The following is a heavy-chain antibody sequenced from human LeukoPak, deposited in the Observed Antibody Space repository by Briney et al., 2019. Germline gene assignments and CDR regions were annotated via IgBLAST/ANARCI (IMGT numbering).Heavy chain of an antibody. Sequence: GGSLRVSCAASGFAVSDYTLNWVRQAPGKGLDWVAVILENGSNQYYADSVKGRFTISRDNAKNSLYLQMNSLRAEDTAVYYCAELGITMIGGVWGKGTTVTISS. V-gene: IGHV3-30*04. CDR1: GFAVSDYT. J-gene: IGHJ6*04. D-gene: IGHD3-10*02. CDR2: ILENGSNQ. CDR3: AELGITMIGGV.